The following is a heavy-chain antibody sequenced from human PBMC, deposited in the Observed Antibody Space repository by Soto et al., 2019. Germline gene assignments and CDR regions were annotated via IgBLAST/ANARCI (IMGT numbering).Heavy chain of an antibody. CDR1: GFTFSSYG. J-gene: IGHJ4*02. V-gene: IGHV3-33*06. CDR2: IWYDGSNK. Sequence: PGGSLRLSCAASGFTFSSYGMHWVRQAPGKGLEWVAVIWYDGSNKYYADSVKGRFTISRDNSKNTLYLQMNSLRAEDTAVYYCAKETGWGQLGYFAYCGQGTLVTVSS. CDR3: AKETGWGQLGYFAY. D-gene: IGHD6-6*01.